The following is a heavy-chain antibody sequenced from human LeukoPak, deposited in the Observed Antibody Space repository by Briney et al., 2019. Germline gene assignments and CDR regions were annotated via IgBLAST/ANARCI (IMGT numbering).Heavy chain of an antibody. Sequence: PSETLSLTCAVYGGSFSGYYWTWIRQSPGKGLEWIGEINPRGSTYYNPSLKSRLTISRDTSKNQISLRLSSVTAADTAVYYCARGRQEISMILVVMTGVSYYLDVWGKGTTVTIS. CDR2: INPRGST. CDR3: ARGRQEISMILVVMTGVSYYLDV. J-gene: IGHJ6*03. D-gene: IGHD3-22*01. V-gene: IGHV4-34*01. CDR1: GGSFSGYY.